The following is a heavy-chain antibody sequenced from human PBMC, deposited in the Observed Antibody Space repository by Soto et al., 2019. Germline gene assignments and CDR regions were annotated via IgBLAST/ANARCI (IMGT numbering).Heavy chain of an antibody. CDR2: INHSGST. CDR1: GGSFSDYY. Sequence: SETLSLTCAVFGGSFSDYYWNWVRQPPGKGLEWIGEINHSGSTNYNASLKSRVTISVDTSKNQFSLKLSSVTAADTAVYYCAGYDRTGFYDYMDVWGKGTTVTVSS. CDR3: AGYDRTGFYDYMDV. D-gene: IGHD1-1*01. V-gene: IGHV4-34*01. J-gene: IGHJ6*03.